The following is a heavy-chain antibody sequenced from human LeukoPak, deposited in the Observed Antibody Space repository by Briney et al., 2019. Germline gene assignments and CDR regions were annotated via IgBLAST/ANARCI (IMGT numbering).Heavy chain of an antibody. J-gene: IGHJ4*02. CDR2: VSYDSGDA. Sequence: GGALRLSCAASGVTFSSFVMHWGRQTPGKGGEGLSLVSYDSGDAYYADSVRGPFTISTNTSNHTVFLLMNSLRIEDTAVYYCASDPSSSAAYWGQGTLVTVSS. V-gene: IGHV3-30*01. D-gene: IGHD2-2*01. CDR1: GVTFSSFV. CDR3: ASDPSSSAAY.